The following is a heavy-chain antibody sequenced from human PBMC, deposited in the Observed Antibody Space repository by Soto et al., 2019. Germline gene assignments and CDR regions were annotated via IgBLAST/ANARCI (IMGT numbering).Heavy chain of an antibody. V-gene: IGHV4-4*02. CDR2: IYHSGST. CDR1: GGSISSSNW. D-gene: IGHD1-1*01. Sequence: SETLSLTCAVSGGSISSSNWWSWVRQPPGKGLEWIGEIYHSGSTNYNPSLKSRVTISVDKSKNQFSLKLSSVTAADTAVYYCARARGGFLPGGRYNWNEGGFDYWGQGTLVTVSS. J-gene: IGHJ4*02. CDR3: ARARGGFLPGGRYNWNEGGFDY.